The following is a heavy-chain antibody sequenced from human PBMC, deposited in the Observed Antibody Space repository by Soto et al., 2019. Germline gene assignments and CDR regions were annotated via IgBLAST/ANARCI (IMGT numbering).Heavy chain of an antibody. CDR1: GFTFSSYA. Sequence: QVQLVESGGGVVQPGRSLRLSCAASGFTFSSYAMHWVRQAPGKGLDWVAVISYDGSNKYYADSVKGRFTISRDNSKNTLYLQMNILRAEDTAVYYCASLRSDYWGQGTLVTVSS. V-gene: IGHV3-30-3*01. CDR2: ISYDGSNK. J-gene: IGHJ4*02. CDR3: ASLRSDY.